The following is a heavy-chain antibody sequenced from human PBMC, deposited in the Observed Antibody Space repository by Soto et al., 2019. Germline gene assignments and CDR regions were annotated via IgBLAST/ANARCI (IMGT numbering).Heavy chain of an antibody. D-gene: IGHD3-10*01. Sequence: QVQLVQSGAEVKKPGSSVKVSCKASGGTFSSYAISWVRQAPGQGLEWMGGIIPIFGTANYAQKFQGRVTITADESTSTAYMELSSLRSEDTAVYYCARDEKGKLWFGELLFHWFDPWGQGILVTVSS. CDR1: GGTFSSYA. CDR3: ARDEKGKLWFGELLFHWFDP. V-gene: IGHV1-69*01. J-gene: IGHJ5*02. CDR2: IIPIFGTA.